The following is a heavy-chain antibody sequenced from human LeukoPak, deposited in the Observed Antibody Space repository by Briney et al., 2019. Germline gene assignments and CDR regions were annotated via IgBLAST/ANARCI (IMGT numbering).Heavy chain of an antibody. D-gene: IGHD4-17*01. CDR2: ISSSSSYT. V-gene: IGHV3-11*03. CDR3: ASQGLHGAYPFDY. J-gene: IGHJ4*02. Sequence: GGSLRLSCAASGFSFRDYYMNWIRQAPGKGLEWVSLISSSSSYTNYADSVKGRFTISRDNAKNSRFLQMNSRRAEHTAVYHSASQGLHGAYPFDYWGQGTLVTVSS. CDR1: GFSFRDYY.